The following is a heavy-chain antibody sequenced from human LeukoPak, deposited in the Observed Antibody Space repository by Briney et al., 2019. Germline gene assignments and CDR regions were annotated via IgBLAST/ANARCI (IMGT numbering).Heavy chain of an antibody. D-gene: IGHD3-9*01. CDR1: GGTFSSYA. CDR2: IIPIFGTA. CDR3: ARGDILTGYYPDY. Sequence: SSVKVSCKASGGTFSSYAISWVRQAPGQGLGWMGGIIPIFGTANYAQKFQGRVTITADKSTSTAYMELSSLRSEDTAVYYCARGDILTGYYPDYWGQGTLVTVSS. J-gene: IGHJ4*02. V-gene: IGHV1-69*06.